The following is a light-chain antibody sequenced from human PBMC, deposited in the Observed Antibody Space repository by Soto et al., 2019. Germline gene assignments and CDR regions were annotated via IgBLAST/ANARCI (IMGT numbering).Light chain of an antibody. CDR1: QSVSSN. CDR3: HQYNNWPPT. Sequence: EIVMTQSPVTLSVSPGERATLSCRASQSVSSNLAWYQQKPGQAPRLLIYGASTRATGIPAKFSGSGSGTEFTLTISSLQSEDSAVYSCHQYNNWPPTFGHGTNMEIK. J-gene: IGKJ1*01. CDR2: GAS. V-gene: IGKV3-15*01.